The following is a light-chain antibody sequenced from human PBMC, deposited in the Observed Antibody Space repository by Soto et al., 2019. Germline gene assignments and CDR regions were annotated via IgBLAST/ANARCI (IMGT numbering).Light chain of an antibody. CDR3: HQHGGSPET. J-gene: IGKJ1*01. Sequence: EIVLTQSPGTLSLSPGERATLSCRASQSVSNNYVAWYQQKPGQAPRLLIFRASIKATGIPDRFSGSGSGTEFILTIRGLEQDDSGIYHCHQHGGSPETFGQGTKLEIK. CDR1: QSVSNNY. V-gene: IGKV3-20*01. CDR2: RAS.